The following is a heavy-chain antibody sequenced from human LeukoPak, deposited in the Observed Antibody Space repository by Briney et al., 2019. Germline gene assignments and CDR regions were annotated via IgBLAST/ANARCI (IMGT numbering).Heavy chain of an antibody. CDR3: ARLVRWIQFGFGYFDY. CDR2: IYYSGST. D-gene: IGHD5-24*01. Sequence: PSETLSLTCTVSGGSISSSSYYWGWIRQPPGKGLEWIGSIYYSGSTYYNASLKSRVTISVDTSKNQFSLKLSSVTAADTAVYYCARLVRWIQFGFGYFDYWGQGTLVTVSS. CDR1: GGSISSSSYY. J-gene: IGHJ4*02. V-gene: IGHV4-39*01.